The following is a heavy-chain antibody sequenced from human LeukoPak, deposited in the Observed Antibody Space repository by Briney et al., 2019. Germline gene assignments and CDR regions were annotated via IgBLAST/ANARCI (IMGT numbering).Heavy chain of an antibody. CDR1: GFTFSSYA. V-gene: IGHV3-23*01. CDR3: AKYEAKRSMVRDSDFGG. CDR2: ISGSGGST. D-gene: IGHD3-10*01. J-gene: IGHJ4*02. Sequence: PGGSLRLSCAASGFTFSSYAMSWVRQAPGKGLEWVSAISGSGGSTYYADSVKGRFTISRNNSKNTLYLQMNILRAEDTAVYNCAKYEAKRSMVRDSDFGGWGQGTLVTVAS.